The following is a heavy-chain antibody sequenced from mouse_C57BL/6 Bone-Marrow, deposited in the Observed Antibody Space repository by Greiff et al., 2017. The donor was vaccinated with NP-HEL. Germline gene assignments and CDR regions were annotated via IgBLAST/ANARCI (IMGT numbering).Heavy chain of an antibody. V-gene: IGHV14-4*01. J-gene: IGHJ3*01. CDR1: GFNIKDDY. CDR2: IDPENGDT. Sequence: VQLQQSGAELVRPGASVKLSCTASGFNIKDDYMHWVKQRPEQGLEWIGWIDPENGDTEYASKFQGKATITADTSSNTAYLQLSSLASEDTAVYYCTTRGAWFAYWGQGTPVTVSA. CDR3: TTRGAWFAY.